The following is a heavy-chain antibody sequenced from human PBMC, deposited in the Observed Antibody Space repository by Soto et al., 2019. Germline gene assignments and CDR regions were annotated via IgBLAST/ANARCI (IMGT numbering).Heavy chain of an antibody. J-gene: IGHJ4*02. D-gene: IGHD2-15*01. Sequence: GGSLRLSCAASGFTVSSSYLTWVRQAPGKGLEWVAILYTGTDTVYADSVKGRFTISRDSSKNTLYLQMHSLRAEDTAMYFCARSRYQGPYSGRFLDYWGQGYLVTVSS. V-gene: IGHV3-53*01. CDR1: GFTVSSSY. CDR2: LYTGTDT. CDR3: ARSRYQGPYSGRFLDY.